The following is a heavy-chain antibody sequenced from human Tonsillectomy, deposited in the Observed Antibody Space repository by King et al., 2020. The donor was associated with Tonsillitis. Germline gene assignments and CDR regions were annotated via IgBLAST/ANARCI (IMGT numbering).Heavy chain of an antibody. Sequence: QLQESGPGLVKPSQTLSLTCAVSGGSISSGGYSWSWIRQPPGKGLEWIGYIYYSGSTYYNPSLKSRVTISVDPSKNQFALKLSSVTAADTAVYYCARGGDRVATIWVLDSWGQGTLVTVSS. J-gene: IGHJ5*01. V-gene: IGHV4-30-4*07. CDR3: ARGGDRVATIWVLDS. D-gene: IGHD5-12*01. CDR1: GGSISSGGYS. CDR2: IYYSGST.